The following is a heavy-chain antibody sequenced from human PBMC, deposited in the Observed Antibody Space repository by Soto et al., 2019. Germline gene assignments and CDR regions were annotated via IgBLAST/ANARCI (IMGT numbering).Heavy chain of an antibody. CDR2: ISSDGSNK. V-gene: IGHV3-30-3*01. CDR1: GFTFTSYA. D-gene: IGHD4-17*01. CDR3: ARDTVRGDYAFDI. J-gene: IGHJ3*02. Sequence: LRRSCPASGFTFTSYAMHWVRQAPGKGLEWVAVISSDGSNKYYADSVKGRFTISRDNSKNTLYLQMNSLRPEDTAVYYCARDTVRGDYAFDIWGQGPMVTVSS.